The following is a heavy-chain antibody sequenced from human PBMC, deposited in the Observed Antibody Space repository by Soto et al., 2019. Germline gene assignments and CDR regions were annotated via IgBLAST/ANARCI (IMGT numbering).Heavy chain of an antibody. V-gene: IGHV3-33*01. D-gene: IGHD6-19*01. CDR1: GFTFSAYA. CDR2: IWHDGSSK. CDR3: ARDCGRGVAGTLNYFDF. J-gene: IGHJ4*02. Sequence: HPEGSLRLSCAASGFTFSAYAMHWVRHAPGKGLEWVAVIWHDGSSKYYTDSVKGRFTISRDNSNNMLYLQMNSLRVEDTAVYYCARDCGRGVAGTLNYFDFWGQGTPVTVSS.